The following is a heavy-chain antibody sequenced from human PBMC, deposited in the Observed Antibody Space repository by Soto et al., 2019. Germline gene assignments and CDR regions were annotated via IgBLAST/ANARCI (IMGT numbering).Heavy chain of an antibody. J-gene: IGHJ4*02. Sequence: QVQLVESGGGVVQPGRSLRLSCAASGFTFSSYGMHWVRRAPGKGLEWEAVIWYDGSNKYYADSLKGRFTISRDNSKKTLYLQVNSLRAEDTAVYFCARDDYDSSGYYYVDYWGQGTLVTVSS. CDR1: GFTFSSYG. CDR2: IWYDGSNK. D-gene: IGHD3-22*01. V-gene: IGHV3-33*01. CDR3: ARDDYDSSGYYYVDY.